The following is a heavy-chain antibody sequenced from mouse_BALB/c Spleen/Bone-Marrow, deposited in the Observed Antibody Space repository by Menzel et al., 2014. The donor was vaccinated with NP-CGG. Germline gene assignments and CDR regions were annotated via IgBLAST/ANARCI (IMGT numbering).Heavy chain of an antibody. CDR1: GFTFSRYG. Sequence: EVQGVASGGGLVQPGGSLKLSCVASGFTFSRYGMSWVHQTPEKRLELVATINNNGGSTYYPGSVKGQFTISRDNAKNTLYLQMSSLKSEDTPMYYCSSVYGRYFDVWGAGTTVTVSS. CDR2: INNNGGST. J-gene: IGHJ1*01. CDR3: SSVYGRYFDV. D-gene: IGHD1-1*01. V-gene: IGHV5-6-3*01.